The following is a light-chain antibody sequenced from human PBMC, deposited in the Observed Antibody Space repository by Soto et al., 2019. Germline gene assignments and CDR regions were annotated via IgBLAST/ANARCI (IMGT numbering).Light chain of an antibody. CDR2: GAS. CDR3: QQYGSSPWT. V-gene: IGKV3-20*01. CDR1: QSVSSSY. J-gene: IGKJ1*01. Sequence: EIVLTQSPGTLSLSPGERSTLSCRVSQSVSSSYLAWYQQKPGQAPRXXIYGASSRATGIPDRFSGSGSGTDLTITISRLEPEDFEVYYCQQYGSSPWTFGQGTKVDIK.